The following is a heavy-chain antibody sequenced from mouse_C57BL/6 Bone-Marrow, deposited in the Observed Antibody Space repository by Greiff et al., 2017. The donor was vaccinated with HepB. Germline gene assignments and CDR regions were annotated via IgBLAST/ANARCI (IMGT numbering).Heavy chain of an antibody. J-gene: IGHJ4*01. CDR1: GFSLTSYG. Sequence: VQLQQSGPGLVQPSQSLSITCTVSGFSLTSYGVHWVRQSPGKGLEWLGVIWRGGSTDYNAAFMSRLSITKDNSKSQVFFKMNSLQADDTAIYYCAELLLYYGNSYYAMDYWGQGTSVTVSS. CDR3: AELLLYYGNSYYAMDY. V-gene: IGHV2-5*01. D-gene: IGHD2-1*01. CDR2: IWRGGST.